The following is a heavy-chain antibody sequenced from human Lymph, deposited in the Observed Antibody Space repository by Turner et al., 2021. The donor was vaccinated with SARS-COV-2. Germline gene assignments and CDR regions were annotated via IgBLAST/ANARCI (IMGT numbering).Heavy chain of an antibody. V-gene: IGHV3-33*01. J-gene: IGHJ6*02. CDR1: GFTFISYG. Sequence: QVQLVESGGGVVQPGRSLRLSCAASGFTFISYGMHWVREAAGEGLEWVAFIWYDGSNSYAADSVKGRFTTSRDNSKNTLYLKMNSMRAEDTAVYYCARSSAGGDVWGQGTTVTVSS. D-gene: IGHD6-13*01. CDR2: IWYDGSNS. CDR3: ARSSAGGDV.